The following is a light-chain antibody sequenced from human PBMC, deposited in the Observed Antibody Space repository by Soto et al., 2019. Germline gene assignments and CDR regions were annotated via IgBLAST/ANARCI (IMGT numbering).Light chain of an antibody. V-gene: IGLV1-51*01. J-gene: IGLJ1*01. CDR3: GSWDSSLSAYV. CDR1: SSNIGGNS. CDR2: DDN. Sequence: QSVGTQPPSVSAAPGQKVTISCSGSSSNIGGNSVSWYQQLPGTAPKPLIYDDNKRPSGIPDRFSGSKSGTSATLGITGFQTGDEADYYCGSWDSSLSAYVFGTGTKVTVL.